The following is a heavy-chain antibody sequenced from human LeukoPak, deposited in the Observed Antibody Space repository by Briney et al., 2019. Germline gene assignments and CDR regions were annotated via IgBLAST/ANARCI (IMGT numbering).Heavy chain of an antibody. CDR1: GFTFSSYG. D-gene: IGHD6-6*01. CDR2: ISYDGSNK. V-gene: IGHV3-30*03. Sequence: GGSLRLSCAASGFTFSSYGMHWVRQAPGKGLEWVAVISYDGSNKYYADSVKGRFTISRDNAKNSLYLQMNSPGAEDTAVYYCARIGYSSSSFDYWGQGTLVTVPS. J-gene: IGHJ4*02. CDR3: ARIGYSSSSFDY.